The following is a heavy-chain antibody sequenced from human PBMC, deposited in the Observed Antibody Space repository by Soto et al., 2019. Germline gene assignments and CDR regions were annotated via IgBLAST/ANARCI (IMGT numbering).Heavy chain of an antibody. D-gene: IGHD2-15*01. CDR3: ARVYCSGGSCYSGLDTFDI. Sequence: EVHLVESGGGLVQPGGSLRLSCAVSGITFSSYWMSWVRQAPGKGLEWVANIKQDGSEKYYVDSVKGRFTISRDNAKNSLYLQMNSLRAEDTAVYYCARVYCSGGSCYSGLDTFDIWGQGTMVTVSS. CDR2: IKQDGSEK. CDR1: GITFSSYW. J-gene: IGHJ3*02. V-gene: IGHV3-7*01.